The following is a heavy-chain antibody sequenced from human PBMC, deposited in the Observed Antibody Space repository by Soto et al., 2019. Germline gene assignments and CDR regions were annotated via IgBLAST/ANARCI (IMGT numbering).Heavy chain of an antibody. CDR3: ARRPLGQQLVLGYYGMAV. J-gene: IGHJ6*02. CDR1: GFTFSSYS. V-gene: IGHV3-21*01. Sequence: GGSLRLSCAASGFTFSSYSMNWVRQAPGKGLEWVSSISSSSSYIYYADSVKGRFTISRDNAKNSLYLQMNSLRAEDTAVYYCARRPLGQQLVLGYYGMAVWVQGTTVTVSS. CDR2: ISSSSSYI. D-gene: IGHD6-13*01.